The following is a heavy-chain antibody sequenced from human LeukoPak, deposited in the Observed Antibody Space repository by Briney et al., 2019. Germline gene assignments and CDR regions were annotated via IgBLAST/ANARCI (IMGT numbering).Heavy chain of an antibody. CDR1: GGSISSYY. CDR2: IYYSGST. D-gene: IGHD7-27*01. J-gene: IGHJ4*02. CDR3: ARDGRPKPGNKPYHFDY. Sequence: SETLSLTCTVSGGSISSYYWSWIRQPPGKGLEWIGYIYYSGSTNYNPSLKSRVTISVDTSKNQFSLKLSSVTAADTAVYYCARDGRPKPGNKPYHFDYWGQGTLVTVSS. V-gene: IGHV4-59*01.